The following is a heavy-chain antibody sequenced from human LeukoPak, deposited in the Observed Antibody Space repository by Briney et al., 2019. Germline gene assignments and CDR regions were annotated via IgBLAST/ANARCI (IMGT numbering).Heavy chain of an antibody. CDR2: IYYSGST. CDR3: AALSTMVFDY. Sequence: SETLSLTCTVSGGSISSSSYYWGWIRQPPGKGLEWIGSIYYSGSTYYNPSLKSRVTISVDTSKNQFSLKLSSVTAADTAVYYCAALSTMVFDYWGQGTLVTVSS. V-gene: IGHV4-39*07. CDR1: GGSISSSSYY. J-gene: IGHJ4*02. D-gene: IGHD3-10*01.